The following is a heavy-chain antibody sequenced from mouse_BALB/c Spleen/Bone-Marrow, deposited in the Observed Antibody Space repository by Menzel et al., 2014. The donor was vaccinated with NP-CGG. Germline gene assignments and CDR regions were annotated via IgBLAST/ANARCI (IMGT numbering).Heavy chain of an antibody. D-gene: IGHD1-1*01. V-gene: IGHV3-1*02. Sequence: EVHLVESGPDLVKPSQSLSLTCTVTGYSIXSGYTWHWIRQFPGNTLEWMGYIHYSGTTNYNPSLKSRISITRDTSKNQFFLQLNSVTTEDTATYYCAITTVVNAMDYWGQGTSVTVSS. J-gene: IGHJ4*01. CDR1: GYSIXSGYT. CDR3: AITTVVNAMDY. CDR2: IHYSGTT.